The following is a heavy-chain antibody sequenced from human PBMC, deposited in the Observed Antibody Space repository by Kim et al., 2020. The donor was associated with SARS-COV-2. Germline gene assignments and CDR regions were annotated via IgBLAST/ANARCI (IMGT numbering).Heavy chain of an antibody. CDR2: ISRSGTDT. V-gene: IGHV3-48*02. CDR1: GFTFSTYT. Sequence: GGSLRLSCAASGFTFSTYTMNWVRQAPGKGLEWISSISRSGTDTYYTDSVKGRFTISRENAKNSLFLQMNSLRDEDTAVYYCARDSLALGSAIQDYWGQGTLVTVSS. CDR3: ARDSLALGSAIQDY. D-gene: IGHD2-21*01. J-gene: IGHJ4*02.